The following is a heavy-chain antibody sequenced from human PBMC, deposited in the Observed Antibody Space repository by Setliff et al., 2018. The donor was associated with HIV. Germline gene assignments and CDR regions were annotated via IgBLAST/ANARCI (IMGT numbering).Heavy chain of an antibody. J-gene: IGHJ6*03. CDR1: GDSMSSDNYF. CDR2: IFHSGNT. CDR3: ARYRRFADYIDV. Sequence: PSETLSLTCTVSGDSMSSDNYFWVWVRQPPGKGLEWMGNIFHSGNTYYSPSLKSRATMSLDTSMNQFSLKLTSVTAADTALYYCARYRRFADYIDVWGKGTTVTVSS. D-gene: IGHD1-26*01. V-gene: IGHV4-39*01.